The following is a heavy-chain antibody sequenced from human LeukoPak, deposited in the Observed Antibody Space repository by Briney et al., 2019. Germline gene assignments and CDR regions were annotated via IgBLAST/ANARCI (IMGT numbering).Heavy chain of an antibody. D-gene: IGHD3-9*01. Sequence: GASVKVSCKASGYTFTSYDINWVRQATGQGLEWMGWMNPNSGNTGYAQKFQGRVTITRNTSISTAYMELSSLRSEDTAVYYCARGGNQYYDILTGYCKNYYYMDVWGKGTTVTVSS. V-gene: IGHV1-8*03. CDR2: MNPNSGNT. J-gene: IGHJ6*03. CDR3: ARGGNQYYDILTGYCKNYYYMDV. CDR1: GYTFTSYD.